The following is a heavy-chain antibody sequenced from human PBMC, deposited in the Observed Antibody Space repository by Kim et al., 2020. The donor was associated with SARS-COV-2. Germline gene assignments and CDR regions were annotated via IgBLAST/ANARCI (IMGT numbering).Heavy chain of an antibody. D-gene: IGHD6-19*01. CDR2: INTNTGNP. V-gene: IGHV7-4-1*02. CDR3: AISIAVAATGY. Sequence: ASVKVSCKASGYTFTNYAMNWVRQAPGQGLEWMGWINTNTGNPTCARGFTGRFVFSLDTSVSTAYLQISSLKAEDTAVYYCAISIAVAATGYWGQGTLVTVSS. CDR1: GYTFTNYA. J-gene: IGHJ4*02.